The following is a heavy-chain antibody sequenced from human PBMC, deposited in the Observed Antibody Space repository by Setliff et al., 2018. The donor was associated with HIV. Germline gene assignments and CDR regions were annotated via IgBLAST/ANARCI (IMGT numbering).Heavy chain of an antibody. D-gene: IGHD5-12*01. CDR3: ARTSGDAYNYEGAFDV. Sequence: SVKVSCKASGGSFSSYAISWVRQAPGQGLEWMGGIIPIFGTAKYAQKFQGRVTITTDESTSTAYMDLSSLKSEDTAIYYCARTSGDAYNYEGAFDVWGQGTLVT. V-gene: IGHV1-69*05. CDR2: IIPIFGTA. CDR1: GGSFSSYA. J-gene: IGHJ3*01.